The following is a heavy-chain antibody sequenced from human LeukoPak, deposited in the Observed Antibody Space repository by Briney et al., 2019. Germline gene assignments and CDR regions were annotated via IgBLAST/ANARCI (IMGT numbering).Heavy chain of an antibody. CDR2: INHSGST. J-gene: IGHJ4*02. Sequence: SETLSLTCAVYGGSFSGYYWSWIRQPPGKGLEWIGEINHSGSTNYNPSLKSRVTISVDTSKNQFSLKLSSVTAADTAVYYCARGQGTMVRGAKPLDYWGQGTLVTVSS. D-gene: IGHD3-10*01. V-gene: IGHV4-34*01. CDR3: ARGQGTMVRGAKPLDY. CDR1: GGSFSGYY.